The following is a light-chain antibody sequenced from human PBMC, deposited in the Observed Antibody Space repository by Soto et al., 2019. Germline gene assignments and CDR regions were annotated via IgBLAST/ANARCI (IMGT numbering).Light chain of an antibody. CDR2: EVS. Sequence: QSALTQPPSASGYPGQSVTISCTGTSSDVGGYNYVSWYQQHPGKAPKLIISEVSKRPSGVPDRFSGSKSGNTASLTVSGLEAEDEADYYCTSHAGSNNYVFGTGTKVTVL. CDR1: SSDVGGYNY. J-gene: IGLJ1*01. CDR3: TSHAGSNNYV. V-gene: IGLV2-8*01.